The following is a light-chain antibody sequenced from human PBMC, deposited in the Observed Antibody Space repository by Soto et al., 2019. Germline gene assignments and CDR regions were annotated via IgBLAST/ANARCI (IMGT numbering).Light chain of an antibody. V-gene: IGKV1-39*01. J-gene: IGKJ2*01. Sequence: DIQMNQSPSSLSASVGDRVTITCRASQSISSYLNWYQQKPGTAPKLLIYAASSLQSGVPSRFSGSGSGTDFTLTISSLQPEDFATYHCQQSYSTPYTFGQGTKLDIK. CDR2: AAS. CDR1: QSISSY. CDR3: QQSYSTPYT.